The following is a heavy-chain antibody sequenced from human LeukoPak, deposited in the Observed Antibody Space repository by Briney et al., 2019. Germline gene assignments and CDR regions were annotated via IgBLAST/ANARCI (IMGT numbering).Heavy chain of an antibody. Sequence: PSETLSFTCAVYGGSFSGHYWSWIRLPPGKGLEWIAEINHSGRYNYNPSLKSRVTISVDTSKNQFSLTLSSVTAADTAVYYCGRGGATPTVFPYWGQGTLVTVSS. V-gene: IGHV4-34*01. CDR3: GRGGATPTVFPY. J-gene: IGHJ4*02. D-gene: IGHD4-17*01. CDR2: INHSGRY. CDR1: GGSFSGHY.